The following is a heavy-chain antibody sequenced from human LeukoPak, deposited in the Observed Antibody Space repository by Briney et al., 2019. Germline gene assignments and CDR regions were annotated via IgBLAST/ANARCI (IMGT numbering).Heavy chain of an antibody. CDR2: INSDGSMT. V-gene: IGHV3-74*01. Sequence: GGSLRLSCAASGFSFSNYWMRWVRHVPGKGLVWVSRINSDGSMTDYANSVKGRVTISRDNAENTLYLQMDRLGAEDTAVYYCARLGYDVLTGYHPFDYGGQGTLVTVSS. CDR3: ARLGYDVLTGYHPFDY. CDR1: GFSFSNYW. D-gene: IGHD3-9*01. J-gene: IGHJ4*02.